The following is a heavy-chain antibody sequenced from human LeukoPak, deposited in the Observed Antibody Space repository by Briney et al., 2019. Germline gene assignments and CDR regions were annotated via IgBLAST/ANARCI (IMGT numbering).Heavy chain of an antibody. CDR3: ARARQGAFDI. V-gene: IGHV4-59*01. CDR1: GGSISSYY. D-gene: IGHD6-25*01. CDR2: IYYSGST. J-gene: IGHJ3*02. Sequence: SETLSLTCTVPGGSISSYYSSWIRQPPGKGLEWIGYIYYSGSTNYNPSLKSRVTISVDTSKNQFSLKPGSVTAEDTAVNYCARARQGAFDICSQATMVTVSS.